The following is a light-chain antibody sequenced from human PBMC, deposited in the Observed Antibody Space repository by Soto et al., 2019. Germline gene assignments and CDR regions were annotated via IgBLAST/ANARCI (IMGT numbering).Light chain of an antibody. V-gene: IGKV1-17*01. CDR1: QGIRNG. J-gene: IGKJ4*01. CDR3: LQHNSYPRT. Sequence: DIQMTQSPSSLSASVGDRVTITCRASQGIRNGLGWYQQKPGKAPKRLIYAASSLQSGVPSRFRGSASGTEFTLTISSLQPEDFATYYCLQHNSYPRTFGGGTKVEIK. CDR2: AAS.